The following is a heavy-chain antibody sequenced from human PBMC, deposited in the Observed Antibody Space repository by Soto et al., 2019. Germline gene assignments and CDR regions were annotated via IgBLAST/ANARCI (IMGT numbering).Heavy chain of an antibody. CDR2: ISTSSSAI. CDR1: GFTFSSYS. J-gene: IGHJ2*01. Sequence: GGFLRLSCAASGFTFSSYSLNWVRQAPGKGLEWVSYISTSSSAIFYADSVKGRFTISRDNVKNSLYLQMNSLRAEDTAVYYCARDPTTIAARPDWCFDLWGRGTLVTVSS. D-gene: IGHD6-6*01. V-gene: IGHV3-48*01. CDR3: ARDPTTIAARPDWCFDL.